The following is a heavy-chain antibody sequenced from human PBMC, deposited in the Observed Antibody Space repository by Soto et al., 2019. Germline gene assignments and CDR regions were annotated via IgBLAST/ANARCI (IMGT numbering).Heavy chain of an antibody. CDR3: ALQHSSSWAYFYYYMDV. D-gene: IGHD6-13*01. CDR1: GFTFRSYW. J-gene: IGHJ6*03. V-gene: IGHV3-74*01. Sequence: EVQLVESGGGLVQPGGSLRLSCAASGFTFRSYWMHWVRQAPGKGLAWVARISSDGSSTSYADSVKGRFTISRDNAKNTLYLQMNSLRAEDTAVYYCALQHSSSWAYFYYYMDVWGKGTTVTVSS. CDR2: ISSDGSST.